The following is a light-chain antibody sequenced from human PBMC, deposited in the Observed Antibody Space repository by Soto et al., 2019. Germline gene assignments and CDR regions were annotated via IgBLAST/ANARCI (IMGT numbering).Light chain of an antibody. J-gene: IGKJ5*01. CDR1: RRVSIY. CDR3: QQRSKWPLT. V-gene: IGKV3-11*01. Sequence: EIVWTQSPATLSLSAGESVTLSCRASRRVSIYLSWFQHQRRQATSLLNYESSNRPTDIPAMFSGSGSGTDFTLTISILEPEDFAVYYCQQRSKWPLTFGQGTRLEIK. CDR2: ESS.